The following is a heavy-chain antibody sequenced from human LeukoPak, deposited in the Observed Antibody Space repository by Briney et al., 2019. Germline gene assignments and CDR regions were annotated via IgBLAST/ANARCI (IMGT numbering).Heavy chain of an antibody. Sequence: SETLSLTCTVSGGSISSHYWSWIRQPPGKGLEWIGYIYYSGSTSYNPSLKSRVTISVDTSKNQFSLKLSSVSAAGTAGCYCAGGGPSEDDAFDIWGQGTMVTVSS. D-gene: IGHD6-25*01. J-gene: IGHJ3*02. V-gene: IGHV4-59*11. CDR2: IYYSGST. CDR3: AGGGPSEDDAFDI. CDR1: GGSISSHY.